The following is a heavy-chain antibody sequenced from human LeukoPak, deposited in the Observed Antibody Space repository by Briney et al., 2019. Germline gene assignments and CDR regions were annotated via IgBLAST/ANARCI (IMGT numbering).Heavy chain of an antibody. Sequence: GASVKVSCKASGYTFTSYAISWVRQAPGQGLEWMGGIIPIFGTANYAQKFQGRVTITADESTSTAYMELSSLRSEDTAVYYCARAYGSGSYYNVLNPFDYWGQGTLVTVSS. CDR3: ARAYGSGSYYNVLNPFDY. CDR2: IIPIFGTA. D-gene: IGHD3-10*01. CDR1: GYTFTSYA. V-gene: IGHV1-69*13. J-gene: IGHJ4*02.